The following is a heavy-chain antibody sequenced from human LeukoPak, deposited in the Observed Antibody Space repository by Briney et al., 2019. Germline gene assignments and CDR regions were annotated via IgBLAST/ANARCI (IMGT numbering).Heavy chain of an antibody. Sequence: GGSLRLSCAASGFTFSSYWMSWVRQAPGKGLEWVANIKQDGSEKYYVDSVKGRFTISRDNVKNSLYLQMNSLRAEDTAVYYCARASPPLYDFWSGYDYWGQGTLVTVSS. CDR3: ARASPPLYDFWSGYDY. D-gene: IGHD3-3*01. CDR2: IKQDGSEK. CDR1: GFTFSSYW. J-gene: IGHJ4*02. V-gene: IGHV3-7*01.